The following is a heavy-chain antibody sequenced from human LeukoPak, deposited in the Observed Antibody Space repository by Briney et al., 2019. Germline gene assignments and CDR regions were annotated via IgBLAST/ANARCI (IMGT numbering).Heavy chain of an antibody. Sequence: ASVKVSCKASGYTFTGYGISWVRQAPGQGLEWTGWISAYNGNTNYAQKLQGRVTMTTDTSTSTAYMELRSLRSDDTAVYYCARDQYYYDSSGPLDYWGQGTLVTVSS. CDR3: ARDQYYYDSSGPLDY. CDR1: GYTFTGYG. CDR2: ISAYNGNT. J-gene: IGHJ4*02. V-gene: IGHV1-18*01. D-gene: IGHD3-22*01.